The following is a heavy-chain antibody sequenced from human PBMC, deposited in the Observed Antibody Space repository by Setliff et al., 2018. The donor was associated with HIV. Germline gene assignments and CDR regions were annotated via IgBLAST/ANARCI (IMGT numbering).Heavy chain of an antibody. CDR1: GFTFGVYA. V-gene: IGHV3-49*04. D-gene: IGHD6-13*01. CDR3: AKNLYRSGWSPLDY. CDR2: IRHKAYGGTA. Sequence: PGGSLRLSCTTSGFTFGVYAMTWVRQAPGKGLEWVGFIRHKAYGGTAEYDASVKGRFTISRDNSKNTLYLQMNSLRAEDTAVYYCAKNLYRSGWSPLDYWGQGTLVTVSS. J-gene: IGHJ4*02.